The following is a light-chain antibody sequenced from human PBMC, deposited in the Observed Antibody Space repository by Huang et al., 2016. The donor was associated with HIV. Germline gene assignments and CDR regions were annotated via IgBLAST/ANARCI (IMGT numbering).Light chain of an antibody. V-gene: IGKV3-15*01. CDR1: QRVGVN. Sequence: EVMMTQSPATLSVSLGDKASLSCRASQRVGVNLAGYQQKPGQAPTPLIYGASDRATGIAARFSGSVSGTDFTLTISSLQSEDSAVYFCQQYDKWPGTFGQGTRLQI. J-gene: IGKJ2*01. CDR3: QQYDKWPGT. CDR2: GAS.